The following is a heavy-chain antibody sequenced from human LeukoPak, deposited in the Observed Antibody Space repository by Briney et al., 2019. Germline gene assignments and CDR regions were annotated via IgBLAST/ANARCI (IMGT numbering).Heavy chain of an antibody. CDR1: GFTFSSYA. D-gene: IGHD2-2*01. Sequence: GRSLRLSCAASGFTFSSYAMHWVRQAPGKGLEGVAVISYDGSNKYYADSVKGRFTISRDNSKNTLYLQMNSLRAEDTAVYYCARDGPIVVVPAALDYWGQGTLVTVSS. CDR3: ARDGPIVVVPAALDY. CDR2: ISYDGSNK. J-gene: IGHJ4*02. V-gene: IGHV3-30*01.